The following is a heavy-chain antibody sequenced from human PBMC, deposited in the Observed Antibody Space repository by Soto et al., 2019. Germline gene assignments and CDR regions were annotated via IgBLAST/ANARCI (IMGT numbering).Heavy chain of an antibody. CDR1: GFTFTPYG. J-gene: IGHJ4*02. CDR3: AKGARVVAASPTDY. V-gene: IGHV3-30*18. Sequence: QVQLVESGEGVVQPGRSLRLSCAASGFTFTPYGMHWVRQAPGKGLEWVAVISYDGSNKYYADSVKGRFTISRDNSKNTLYLQMNSLRAEDTALYYCAKGARVVAASPTDYWGQGTLVTVSS. D-gene: IGHD2-15*01. CDR2: ISYDGSNK.